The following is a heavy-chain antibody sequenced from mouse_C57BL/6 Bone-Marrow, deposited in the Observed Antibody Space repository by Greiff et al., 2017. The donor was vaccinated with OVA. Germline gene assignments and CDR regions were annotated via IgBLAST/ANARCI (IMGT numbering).Heavy chain of an antibody. CDR3: TTLTDYYGSSPYAMDY. CDR2: IDPENGDT. D-gene: IGHD1-1*01. Sequence: EVQLVESGAELVRPGASVKLSCTASGFNIKDDYMHWVKQRPEQGLEWIGWIDPENGDTEYASKFQGKATITADTSSNTAYLQLSSLTSEDTAVYYCTTLTDYYGSSPYAMDYWGQGTSVTVSS. CDR1: GFNIKDDY. V-gene: IGHV14-4*01. J-gene: IGHJ4*01.